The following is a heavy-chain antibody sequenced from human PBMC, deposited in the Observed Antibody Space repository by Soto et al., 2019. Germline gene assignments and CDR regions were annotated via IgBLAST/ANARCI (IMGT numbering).Heavy chain of an antibody. D-gene: IGHD3-10*01. J-gene: IGHJ5*02. V-gene: IGHV4-34*01. CDR1: GGSFSGYY. CDR3: ARGGEYYGSGSYGGDWFDP. CDR2: INHSGST. Sequence: QVQLQQWGAGLLKPSDTLSLTCAVYGGSFSGYYWSWIRQPPGKGLEWIGEINHSGSTNYNPSLKSRVTISVDTSKNQFSLKLSSVTAADTAVYYCARGGEYYGSGSYGGDWFDPWGQGTLVTVSS.